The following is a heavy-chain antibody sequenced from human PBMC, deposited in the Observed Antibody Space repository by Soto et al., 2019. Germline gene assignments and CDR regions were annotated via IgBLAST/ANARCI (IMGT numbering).Heavy chain of an antibody. CDR2: ISGSGGST. V-gene: IGHV3-23*01. Sequence: EVQLLESGGGLVQPGGSLRLSCAASGFTFSSYAMSWVRQAPGKGLEWVSAISGSGGSTYYADSVKGRFTISRDNSKNTLYLQMNSLRAEDTAVYYCAKDRRNSGYDLLILEDTKNTTGDYWGQGTLVTVSS. J-gene: IGHJ4*02. CDR1: GFTFSSYA. D-gene: IGHD5-12*01. CDR3: AKDRRNSGYDLLILEDTKNTTGDY.